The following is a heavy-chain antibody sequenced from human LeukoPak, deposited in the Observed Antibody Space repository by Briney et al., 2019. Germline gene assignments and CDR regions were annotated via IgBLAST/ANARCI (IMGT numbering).Heavy chain of an antibody. V-gene: IGHV4-31*03. CDR3: ARVPLGTYSYGQYHFDY. J-gene: IGHJ4*02. CDR2: IYYSGST. CDR1: GGSISSGGYY. D-gene: IGHD5-18*01. Sequence: SETLSLTCTVSGGSISSGGYYWSWIRQHPGKGLEWIGFIYYSGSTYYNPSLKSRVTISVDTSKNQFSLKLSSVTAADTAGYYCARVPLGTYSYGQYHFDYWGQGTLVTVSS.